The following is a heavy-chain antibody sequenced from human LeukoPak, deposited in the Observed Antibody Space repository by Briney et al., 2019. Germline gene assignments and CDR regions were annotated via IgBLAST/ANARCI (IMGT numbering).Heavy chain of an antibody. J-gene: IGHJ3*02. CDR3: AKLTMIVAVMDAFDM. CDR2: IKQDGSEK. D-gene: IGHD3-22*01. Sequence: GGSLRLSCAASGFTFSSYYMSWVRQAPGKELEWVANIKQDGSEKYYVDSVKGRFTISRDNYKNTLYLQMNSLRAEDTAVYYCAKLTMIVAVMDAFDMWGQGTMVTVSS. CDR1: GFTFSSYY. V-gene: IGHV3-7*03.